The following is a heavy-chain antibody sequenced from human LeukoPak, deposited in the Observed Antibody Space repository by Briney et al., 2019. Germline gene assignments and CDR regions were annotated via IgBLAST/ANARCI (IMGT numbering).Heavy chain of an antibody. CDR1: GFTFSSYG. J-gene: IGHJ4*02. V-gene: IGHV3-23*01. CDR2: ITGSGRST. Sequence: GGTLRLSCAASGFTFSSYGMTWVRQAPGKGLEWVSAITGSGRSTFYADSVKGRFTISRDNSRNSLYLQMNSLRAEDTAVYYCARVPRAAAGTYGYWGQGTLVTVSS. CDR3: ARVPRAAAGTYGY. D-gene: IGHD6-13*01.